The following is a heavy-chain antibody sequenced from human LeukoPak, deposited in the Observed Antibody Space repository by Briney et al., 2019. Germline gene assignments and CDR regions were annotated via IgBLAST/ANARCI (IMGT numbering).Heavy chain of an antibody. CDR2: INPSGGST. Sequence: ASVKVSCRASGYTFTSYYMHWVRQAPGQGLEWMGIINPSGGSTNYAQKFQGRVTMTRDTSTSTVYMELSSLRSEDTAVYYCARAAGLRLGELSPDYWGQGTLVTVSS. D-gene: IGHD3-16*02. J-gene: IGHJ4*02. V-gene: IGHV1-46*01. CDR1: GYTFTSYY. CDR3: ARAAGLRLGELSPDY.